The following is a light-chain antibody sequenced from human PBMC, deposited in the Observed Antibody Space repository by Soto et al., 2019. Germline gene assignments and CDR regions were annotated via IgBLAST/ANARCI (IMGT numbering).Light chain of an antibody. CDR3: QEYNNAPLT. V-gene: IGKV1-27*01. Sequence: DIQMTQSPSSLSASVGDRVTITCRASQGISKYLAWYQQKPGKVPKLLIYAASTLQSGVPSRFSGSGSGTDFTLTISSLQPEDVATYYCQEYNNAPLTVGGGTKVDIK. CDR2: AAS. CDR1: QGISKY. J-gene: IGKJ4*01.